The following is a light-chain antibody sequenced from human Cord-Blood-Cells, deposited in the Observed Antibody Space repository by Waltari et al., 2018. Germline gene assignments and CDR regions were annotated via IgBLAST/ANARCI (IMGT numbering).Light chain of an antibody. CDR3: YSAADNNLV. CDR2: KDS. Sequence: SYELTQPSSVSVSPGQTARITCSGDVLAKHYARWFQQKPGQAPVLVIYKDSERPSGIPERFSGSSSGTTVTLTISGAQVEDEADYYCYSAADNNLVFGTGTKVTVL. J-gene: IGLJ1*01. CDR1: VLAKHY. V-gene: IGLV3-27*01.